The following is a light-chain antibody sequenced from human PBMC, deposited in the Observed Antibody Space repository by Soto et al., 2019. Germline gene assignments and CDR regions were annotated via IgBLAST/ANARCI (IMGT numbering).Light chain of an antibody. Sequence: EIVMTQSPATLSVSPGERASLSCRASQIVSSKLAWFQQKPGQAPRLLRYGAFIRATVIPARFSGSGSGTDFTLTIDGLEPEDFAVYYCQQRSNWPRTFGQGTKVDI. V-gene: IGKV3-15*01. J-gene: IGKJ1*01. CDR3: QQRSNWPRT. CDR1: QIVSSK. CDR2: GAF.